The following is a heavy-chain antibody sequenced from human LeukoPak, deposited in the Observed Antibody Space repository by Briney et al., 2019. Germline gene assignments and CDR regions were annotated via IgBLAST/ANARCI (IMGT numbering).Heavy chain of an antibody. CDR3: ARSAGYYDSSGYLDY. V-gene: IGHV3-21*01. CDR2: ISSSSSYI. J-gene: IGHJ4*02. Sequence: GGSLRLSCAASGFTFSSYSMNWVRQAPGKGLEWVSSISSSSSYIYYADSVKGRFTISRDNSKNTRYLQMNSLRAEDTAVYYCARSAGYYDSSGYLDYWGQGTLVTVSS. CDR1: GFTFSSYS. D-gene: IGHD3-22*01.